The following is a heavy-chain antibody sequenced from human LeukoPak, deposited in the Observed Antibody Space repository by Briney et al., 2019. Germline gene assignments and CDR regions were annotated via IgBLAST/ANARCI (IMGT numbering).Heavy chain of an antibody. V-gene: IGHV3-23*01. D-gene: IGHD2-2*01. CDR3: AKGVVVPAACDY. CDR2: ISGSGGST. Sequence: PGGSLRLSCAASGFTFSSYAMNWVRQAPGKGLEWVSAISGSGGSTYYADSVKGRFTIYRDNSKNTLYLQMNSLRAEDTAVYYCAKGVVVPAACDYWGQGTLVTVSS. J-gene: IGHJ4*02. CDR1: GFTFSSYA.